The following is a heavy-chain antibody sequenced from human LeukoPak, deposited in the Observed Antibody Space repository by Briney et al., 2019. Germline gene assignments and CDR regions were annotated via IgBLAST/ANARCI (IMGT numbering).Heavy chain of an antibody. V-gene: IGHV3-7*01. J-gene: IGHJ4*02. CDR3: AGGRDLLN. CDR1: GFTFSSNW. CDR2: INQDESEK. D-gene: IGHD2-21*01. Sequence: GGSLRLSCAASGFTFSSNWMSWVRQAPGKGLEWAATINQDESEKYYVDSVKGRFTISRDNAKNSLYLQMNSLRADDSGVYYCAGGRDLLNWGQGTLVTVSS.